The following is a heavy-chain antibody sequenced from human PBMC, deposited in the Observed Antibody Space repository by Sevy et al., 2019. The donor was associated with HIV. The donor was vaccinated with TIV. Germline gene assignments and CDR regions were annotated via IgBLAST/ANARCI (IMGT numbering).Heavy chain of an antibody. CDR3: AKESPGYNYDSSGSLDY. CDR1: GFTFYTYA. D-gene: IGHD3-22*01. V-gene: IGHV3-23*01. CDR2: ISGSAYST. J-gene: IGHJ4*02. Sequence: GGSLRLSCAASGFTFYTYAMSWVRQAPGKGLEWVSGISGSAYSTYYADSVKGRFTISRDNSKNTLSLQMNSLRAEDTAVYYCAKESPGYNYDSSGSLDYWGQGTLVTVSS.